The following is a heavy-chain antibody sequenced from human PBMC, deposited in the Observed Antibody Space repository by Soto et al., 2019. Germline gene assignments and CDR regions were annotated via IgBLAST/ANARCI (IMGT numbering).Heavy chain of an antibody. CDR1: GFTFSSYG. V-gene: IGHV3-30*18. J-gene: IGHJ4*02. Sequence: QVQLVESGGGVVQPGRSLRLSCAASGFTFSSYGMHWVRQAPGKGLEWVAVISYDGSNKYYADSVKGRFTISRDNSKNTLYLQMNSLRAEDTAVYYCAKAEQWLVHYFDYWGQGTLVTVSS. CDR3: AKAEQWLVHYFDY. D-gene: IGHD6-19*01. CDR2: ISYDGSNK.